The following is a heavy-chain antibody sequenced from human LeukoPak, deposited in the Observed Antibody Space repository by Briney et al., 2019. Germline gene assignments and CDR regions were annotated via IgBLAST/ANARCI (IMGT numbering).Heavy chain of an antibody. Sequence: SQTLSLTCTVSGGSISSGGYYWSWIRQHPGKGLEWIGYIYYSGSTYYNPSLKSRVTISVDTSKNQFSLKLSSVTAADTAVYYCARELMVVAANIYYYYGMDVWGQGTTVTVSS. J-gene: IGHJ6*02. CDR2: IYYSGST. CDR3: ARELMVVAANIYYYYGMDV. CDR1: GGSISSGGYY. V-gene: IGHV4-31*03. D-gene: IGHD2-15*01.